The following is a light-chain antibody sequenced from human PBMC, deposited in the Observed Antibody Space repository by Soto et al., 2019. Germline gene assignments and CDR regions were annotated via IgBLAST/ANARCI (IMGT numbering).Light chain of an antibody. CDR2: GNN. Sequence: QSVLTQPPSVSGAPGQRVTISCTGSSSNIGAGYDVHWYQQLPGTAPKLLIYGNNNRPSGVPDRFSGSKSGTSASLAITGLQAEDEAGYYCQSYDSSLSVYVFGTGTKLTV. CDR1: SSNIGAGYD. J-gene: IGLJ1*01. V-gene: IGLV1-40*01. CDR3: QSYDSSLSVYV.